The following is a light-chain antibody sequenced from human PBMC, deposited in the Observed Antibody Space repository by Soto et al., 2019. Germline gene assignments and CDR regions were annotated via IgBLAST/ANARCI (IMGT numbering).Light chain of an antibody. CDR3: LLYLGGGIWV. CDR2: NTN. Sequence: QTVVTQESSFSVSPGGTVTLTCGLISGSVSTANNPNWYQQTPGQAPRTLFFNTNTRSSGFPDRFSGSILGDKAALTITGDQAYDDSYYYCLLYLGGGIWVFGGGTKLTVL. J-gene: IGLJ3*02. V-gene: IGLV8-61*01. CDR1: SGSVSTANN.